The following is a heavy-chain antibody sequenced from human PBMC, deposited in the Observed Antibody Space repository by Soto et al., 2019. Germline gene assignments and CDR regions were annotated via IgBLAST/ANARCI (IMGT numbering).Heavy chain of an antibody. CDR2: IYSGGST. Sequence: EVQLVESGGGLIQPGGSLRLSCAASGLTVRSNYMSWVRQAPVKGLEWVSVIYSGGSTYYADSVKGRFTISRDNSKNTLYLQMNSLRAVDTAVYYGARDWLEMATIWGVAFDIWGQGTMVTVSS. J-gene: IGHJ3*02. V-gene: IGHV3-53*01. CDR1: GLTVRSNY. D-gene: IGHD3-10*01. CDR3: ARDWLEMATIWGVAFDI.